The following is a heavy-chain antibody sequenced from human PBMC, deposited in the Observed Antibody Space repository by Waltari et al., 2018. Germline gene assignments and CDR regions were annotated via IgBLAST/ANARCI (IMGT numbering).Heavy chain of an antibody. J-gene: IGHJ6*02. V-gene: IGHV3-23*01. CDR1: GFPFSTST. CDR2: MTASGLM. CDR3: AKDEGARLAPTFGMDA. Sequence: EMQLLESGGALVQPGESLRLSCAASGFPFSTSTINWVRQAPGKGLEWGAVMTASGLMHYGDSVKGRFIISRDNSKNTLYLEMYRLRVEDTARYYCAKDEGARLAPTFGMDAWGQGTTVIVS. D-gene: IGHD6-6*01.